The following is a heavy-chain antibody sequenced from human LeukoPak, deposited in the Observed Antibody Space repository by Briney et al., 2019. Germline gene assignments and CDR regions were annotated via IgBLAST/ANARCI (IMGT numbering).Heavy chain of an antibody. CDR3: ARGRVWDNWNDVFDY. V-gene: IGHV3-21*01. CDR1: GFTFSSYS. Sequence: GGSLRLSCAASGFTFSSYSMNWVRQAPGKGLEWVSFISSSSSYIYYADSVKGRFTISRDNAKNSLYLQMNSLRAEDTAVYYCARGRVWDNWNDVFDYWGQGTLVTVSS. CDR2: ISSSSSYI. D-gene: IGHD1-1*01. J-gene: IGHJ4*02.